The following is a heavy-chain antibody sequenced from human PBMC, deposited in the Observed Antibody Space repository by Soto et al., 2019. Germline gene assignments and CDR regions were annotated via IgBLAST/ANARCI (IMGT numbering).Heavy chain of an antibody. CDR3: ARGNYDFWSGYGAGWFDP. Sequence: QVQLQESGPGLVKPSGTLSLTCAVSSGSISSSNWWSWVRQPPGKGLEWIGEIYHSGSTNYNPSLTSRVTISVDKSKNHFSLKLSSVTAADTAVYYCARGNYDFWSGYGAGWFDPWGQGTLVTVSS. V-gene: IGHV4-4*02. D-gene: IGHD3-3*01. J-gene: IGHJ5*02. CDR1: SGSISSSNW. CDR2: IYHSGST.